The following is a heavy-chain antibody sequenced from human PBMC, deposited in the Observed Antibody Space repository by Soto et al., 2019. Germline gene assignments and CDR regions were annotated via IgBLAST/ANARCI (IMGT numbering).Heavy chain of an antibody. Sequence: GASVKVSCKASGGTFSSYAISWVRQAPGQGLEWMGGIIPIFGTANYAQKFQGRVTITADESTSTAYMELSSLRSEDTAVYYCARERVTIFGVVIKSHWFGPWGRGTLVTVSS. CDR1: GGTFSSYA. V-gene: IGHV1-69*13. CDR3: ARERVTIFGVVIKSHWFGP. CDR2: IIPIFGTA. J-gene: IGHJ5*02. D-gene: IGHD3-3*01.